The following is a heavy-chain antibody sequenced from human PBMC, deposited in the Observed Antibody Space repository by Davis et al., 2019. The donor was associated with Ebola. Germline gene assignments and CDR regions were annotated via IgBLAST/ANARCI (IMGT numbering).Heavy chain of an antibody. D-gene: IGHD4-23*01. CDR3: ARLDGGNSGAFDS. Sequence: PSETLSLTCTVSGSSIRNDYYWGWIRQPPGKGLEWVGYIYYSGNTYYNPSLQSRVIISIDTSKNHFSLKLNSVTAADTAVYYCARLDGGNSGAFDSWGQGTLVTVSS. CDR1: GSSIRNDYY. J-gene: IGHJ4*02. V-gene: IGHV4-30-4*08. CDR2: IYYSGNT.